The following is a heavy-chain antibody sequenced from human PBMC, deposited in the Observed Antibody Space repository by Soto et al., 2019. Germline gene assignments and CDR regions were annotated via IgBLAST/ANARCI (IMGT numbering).Heavy chain of an antibody. CDR3: ARDQWELNYYYGMDV. CDR1: GYTFTSYG. J-gene: IGHJ6*02. D-gene: IGHD1-26*01. V-gene: IGHV1-18*01. Sequence: QVPLVQSGAEVKKPGASVKVSCKASGYTFTSYGISWVRQAPGQGLEWMGWISAYNGNTNYAQKLQGRVTMTTDTSTSTAYMELRRLRSDDTAVYYCARDQWELNYYYGMDVWGQGTTVTVSS. CDR2: ISAYNGNT.